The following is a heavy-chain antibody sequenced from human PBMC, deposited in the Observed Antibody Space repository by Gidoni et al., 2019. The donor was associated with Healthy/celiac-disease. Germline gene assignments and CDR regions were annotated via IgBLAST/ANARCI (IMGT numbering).Heavy chain of an antibody. Sequence: QVQLQQWGAGLLKPSETLSLTCAVYGGSFCGYYWSWIRQPPGKGLEWIGEITHSGSTNYNPPLKSRVTISVDTSKNQFSLKLSSVTAADTAVYYCARVPYYYGSGSSRYFDLWGRGTLVTVSS. V-gene: IGHV4-34*01. CDR3: ARVPYYYGSGSSRYFDL. J-gene: IGHJ2*01. CDR2: ITHSGST. CDR1: GGSFCGYY. D-gene: IGHD3-10*01.